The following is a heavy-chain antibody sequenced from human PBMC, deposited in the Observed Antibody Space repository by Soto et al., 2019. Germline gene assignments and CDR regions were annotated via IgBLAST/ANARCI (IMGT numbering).Heavy chain of an antibody. CDR2: INAFSGIT. CDR3: ARENFYGSSGYYVGNWYFDL. CDR1: GYTFTTYS. J-gene: IGHJ2*01. D-gene: IGHD3-22*01. V-gene: IGHV1-18*04. Sequence: QVQLVQSGAEVKKPGASVNVSCKASGYTFTTYSVTWMRQAPGQGLEWMGWINAFSGITKYAQNLQDRITMTTDTSTSTAYMERRSLRSEDTAIYYCARENFYGSSGYYVGNWYFDLWGRGTLVTVSS.